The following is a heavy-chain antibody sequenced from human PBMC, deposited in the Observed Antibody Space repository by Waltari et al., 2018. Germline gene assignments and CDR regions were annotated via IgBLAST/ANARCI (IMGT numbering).Heavy chain of an antibody. D-gene: IGHD5-18*01. CDR1: GFRFSDYW. Sequence: EVQLVEAGGDIVQPGGSLRLSCAASGFRFSDYWMHWFRQVPGKGLVWVLRINSDGSSISYSDSVKGRFTISRDNSKNMLYLQLNSLRAEDTAVYYCARKGGRGYTYGPFYYDSWGQGTLVTVSS. V-gene: IGHV3-74*01. CDR3: ARKGGRGYTYGPFYYDS. CDR2: INSDGSSI. J-gene: IGHJ4*02.